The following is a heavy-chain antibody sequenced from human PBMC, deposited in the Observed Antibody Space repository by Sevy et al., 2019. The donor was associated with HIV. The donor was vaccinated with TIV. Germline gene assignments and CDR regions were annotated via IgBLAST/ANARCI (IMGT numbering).Heavy chain of an antibody. J-gene: IGHJ6*02. CDR1: GASISSYY. CDR2: IYYNGRT. Sequence: SETLSLTCTVSGASISSYYWSWIRQPPGKGLEWVGYIYYNGRTNYNPSLKSRFTISVDTSKYQFSLKLISVTAADTAVYYCARSLADYYYGMDVWGQGTTVTVSS. CDR3: ARSLADYYYGMDV. V-gene: IGHV4-59*01.